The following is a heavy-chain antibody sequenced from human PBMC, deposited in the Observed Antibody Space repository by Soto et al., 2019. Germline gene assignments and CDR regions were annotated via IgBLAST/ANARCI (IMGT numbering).Heavy chain of an antibody. CDR2: IYWDDDE. Sequence: QITLKESGPTLVKPTQTLTLTCTFSGFSLTTSGVGVGWIRQPPGKALEWLALIYWDDDERSSPSLNSRLTITKHTSKNEVVLTMTHMDPVDTAIYYCAHAVREHWEIYFFYYWGQGTQVTVSS. CDR1: GFSLTTSGVG. D-gene: IGHD3-10*02. V-gene: IGHV2-5*02. CDR3: AHAVREHWEIYFFYY. J-gene: IGHJ4*02.